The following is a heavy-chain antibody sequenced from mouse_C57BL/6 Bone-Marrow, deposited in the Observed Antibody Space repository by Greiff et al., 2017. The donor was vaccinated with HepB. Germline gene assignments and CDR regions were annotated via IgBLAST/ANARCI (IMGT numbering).Heavy chain of an antibody. D-gene: IGHD2-4*01. CDR1: GYAFSSSW. Sequence: QVQLQQSGPELVKPGASVKISCKASGYAFSSSWMNWVKQRPGKGLEWIGRIYPGDGDTNYNGKFKGKATLTADKSSSTAYMQLSSLTSEDSAVYFCARSIPAPYDYDGGSYWYFDVWGTGTTVTVSS. V-gene: IGHV1-82*01. J-gene: IGHJ1*03. CDR2: IYPGDGDT. CDR3: ARSIPAPYDYDGGSYWYFDV.